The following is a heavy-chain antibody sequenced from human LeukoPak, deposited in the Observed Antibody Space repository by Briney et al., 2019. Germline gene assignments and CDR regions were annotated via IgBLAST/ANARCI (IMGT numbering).Heavy chain of an antibody. V-gene: IGHV5-51*01. CDR1: GYSFITYW. CDR3: VTALLTGDGDY. CDR2: IYPDDSDT. J-gene: IGHJ4*02. Sequence: GESLKISCKASGYSFITYWIGRVRQMPGKGLELMGIIYPDDSDTRYSPSFQGQVTISADKSISTAYLQWTSLRASDTATYYCVTALLTGDGDYWGQGTLVTVSS. D-gene: IGHD7-27*01.